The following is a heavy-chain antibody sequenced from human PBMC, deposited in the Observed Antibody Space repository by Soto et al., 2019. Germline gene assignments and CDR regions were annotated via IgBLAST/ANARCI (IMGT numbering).Heavy chain of an antibody. D-gene: IGHD6-6*01. CDR2: INHSGST. CDR1: GGSFSGYY. V-gene: IGHV4-34*01. CDR3: ARRALSIAAFAY. J-gene: IGHJ4*02. Sequence: QVQLQQWGAGLLKPSETLSLTCAVYGGSFSGYYWSWIRQPPGKGLEWIGEINHSGSTNYNPSLRSRVTISVDTSKNQCSLKLSSVTAADTAVYYCARRALSIAAFAYWGQGTLVTVSS.